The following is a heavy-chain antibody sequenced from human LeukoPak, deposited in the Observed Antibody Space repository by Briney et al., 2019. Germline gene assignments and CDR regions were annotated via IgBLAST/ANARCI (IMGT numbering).Heavy chain of an antibody. CDR2: IYYSGNT. Sequence: SETLSLTCSVSGGSIISSAYYWGWLRQPPGRGLEWLGSIYYSGNTYYNPSLKSPVTISIDTSKNQSSLRLISVTAADTAVYYCARDQLYCSSSSGRNLRWFDPWGQGTLVTVSS. J-gene: IGHJ5*02. CDR1: GGSIISSAYY. D-gene: IGHD2-2*01. V-gene: IGHV4-39*07. CDR3: ARDQLYCSSSSGRNLRWFDP.